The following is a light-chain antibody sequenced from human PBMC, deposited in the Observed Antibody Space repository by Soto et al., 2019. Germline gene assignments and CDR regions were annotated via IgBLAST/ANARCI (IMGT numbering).Light chain of an antibody. Sequence: EIVLTQSPGTLSLSPGERATLSCRASQSVSSSYLAWYQHIPGQTPRLLIYGASNRATGIPDRFSGSGSGTDFTLTISRLEPEDFAVYYCQQRDSSPWMFGQGTKVDIK. CDR2: GAS. CDR1: QSVSSSY. CDR3: QQRDSSPWM. J-gene: IGKJ1*01. V-gene: IGKV3-20*01.